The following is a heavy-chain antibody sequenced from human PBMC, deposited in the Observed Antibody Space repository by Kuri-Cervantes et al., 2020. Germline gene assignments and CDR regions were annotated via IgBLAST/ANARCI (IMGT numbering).Heavy chain of an antibody. V-gene: IGHV1-2*06. Sequence: ASVKVSCKGSGYTLSDHFMHWVRQAPGQGLEWMGRINPNSGHTDSAQKFQGRATMTRDTSINTAYMELSSLRSDDTAVYYCARDRQQIDFDSPKTGYSSGWSYYYGMDVWGQGTTVTVSS. J-gene: IGHJ6*02. CDR3: ARDRQQIDFDSPKTGYSSGWSYYYGMDV. CDR1: GYTLSDHF. CDR2: INPNSGHT. D-gene: IGHD6-19*01.